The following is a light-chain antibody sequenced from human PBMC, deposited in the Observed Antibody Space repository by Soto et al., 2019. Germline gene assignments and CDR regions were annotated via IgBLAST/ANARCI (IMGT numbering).Light chain of an antibody. CDR2: EVS. J-gene: IGLJ1*01. Sequence: QSALTQPPSVSGSPGQSVAISCTGTSSDVGSYNRVSWYQQPPGTAPKVMIYEVSNRPSGVPDRFSGSKSGNTATLTISGLQAEDGAEYYCSSYTSSNTYVFGTGSKVTVL. CDR3: SSYTSSNTYV. CDR1: SSDVGSYNR. V-gene: IGLV2-18*02.